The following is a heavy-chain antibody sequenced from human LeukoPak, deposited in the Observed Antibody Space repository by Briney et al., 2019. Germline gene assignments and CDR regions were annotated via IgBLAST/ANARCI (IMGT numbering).Heavy chain of an antibody. V-gene: IGHV4-34*01. CDR3: ARSASYYDYVWGSYRPNWFDP. J-gene: IGHJ5*02. Sequence: PSETLSLTCTVYGRSFSGYYWSWIRQPPGKGLEWIGEINHSGSTNYNPSLKSRVTISVGTSKKQFSLKLSSVTAADTAVYYCARSASYYDYVWGSYRPNWFDPWGQGTLVTVSS. CDR2: INHSGST. CDR1: GRSFSGYY. D-gene: IGHD3-16*02.